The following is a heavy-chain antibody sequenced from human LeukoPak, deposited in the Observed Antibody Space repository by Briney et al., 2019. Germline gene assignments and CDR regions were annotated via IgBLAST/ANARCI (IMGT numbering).Heavy chain of an antibody. CDR1: GFTVSTKY. CDR2: IYSGATT. V-gene: IGHV3-53*01. CDR3: ARVGDHFHWNLDL. J-gene: IGHJ2*01. D-gene: IGHD3-3*02. Sequence: GGSLRLSCAASGFTVSTKYRNWVRQAPGKGLEWVSIIYSGATTYYADSVKGRFTISRDTSKNTLSLQMNSLRAEDTAVYFCARVGDHFHWNLDLWGRGTLVSVSS.